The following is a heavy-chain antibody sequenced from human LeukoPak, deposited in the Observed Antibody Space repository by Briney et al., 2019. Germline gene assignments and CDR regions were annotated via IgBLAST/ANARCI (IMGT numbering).Heavy chain of an antibody. J-gene: IGHJ6*03. V-gene: IGHV4-34*01. Sequence: SETLSLTCAVYGGSFSGYYWSWIRQPPGKGLEWIGEINHSGSTNYNSSLKSRVTISVDTSKNQFSLKLSSVTAADTAVYYCARGSVVVPAAIPPMTDYYYMDVWGKGTTVTVSS. CDR3: ARGSVVVPAAIPPMTDYYYMDV. CDR1: GGSFSGYY. D-gene: IGHD2-2*02. CDR2: INHSGST.